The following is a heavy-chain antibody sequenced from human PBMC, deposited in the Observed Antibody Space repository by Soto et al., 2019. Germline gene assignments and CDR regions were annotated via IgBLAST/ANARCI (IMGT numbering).Heavy chain of an antibody. CDR1: GYSFTGYY. CDR2: INPDSGAT. D-gene: IGHD2-8*02. J-gene: IGHJ4*02. Sequence: GXSVKVSCKASGYSFTGYYIHWVRQAPGQGLEWMGWINPDSGATNYAQNFQGRVTLTSDTSISTASMDLTSLTSDDTAVYYCARGDYGTGGYPFPYFDYWGQGTLVTVSS. V-gene: IGHV1-2*02. CDR3: ARGDYGTGGYPFPYFDY.